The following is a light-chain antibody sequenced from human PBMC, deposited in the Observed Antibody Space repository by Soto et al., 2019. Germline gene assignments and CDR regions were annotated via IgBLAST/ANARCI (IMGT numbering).Light chain of an antibody. CDR3: QQHNNWPRT. CDR2: GAS. V-gene: IGKV3D-20*02. Sequence: EIVLTQSPATLSLSPGERATLSCRASQSVSSSYLAWYQQKPGQAPRLLIYGASSRATGIPDRFSGSGSGTDFTLTISSLQSEDFAVYYCQQHNNWPRTFGQGTKVDIK. CDR1: QSVSSSY. J-gene: IGKJ1*01.